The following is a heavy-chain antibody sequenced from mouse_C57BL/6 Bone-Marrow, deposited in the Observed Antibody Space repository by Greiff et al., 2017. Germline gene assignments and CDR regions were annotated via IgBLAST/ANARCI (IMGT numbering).Heavy chain of an antibody. V-gene: IGHV1-64*01. CDR1: GYTFTSYW. CDR3: ASILYYYAMDY. J-gene: IGHJ4*01. CDR2: IHPNSGST. D-gene: IGHD6-2*01. Sequence: QVQLQQPGAELVKPGASVKLSCKASGYTFTSYWMHWVKQRPGQGLEWIGMIHPNSGSTNYNEKFKSKATLTVDKSSSTAYMQLSSLTSEDSAVYYCASILYYYAMDYWGQGTSVTVSS.